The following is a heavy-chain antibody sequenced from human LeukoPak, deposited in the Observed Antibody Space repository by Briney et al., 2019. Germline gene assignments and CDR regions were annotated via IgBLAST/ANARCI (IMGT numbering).Heavy chain of an antibody. CDR1: GFTFSSYS. V-gene: IGHV3-21*01. D-gene: IGHD5-18*01. CDR3: ARDSWIQLWFGYFDY. Sequence: PGGSLRLSCAASGFTFSSYSMNWVRQAPGKGLEWVSSISSSSSYIYYADSVKGRFTISRDNAKNSQYLQMNSLRAEDTAVYYCARDSWIQLWFGYFDYWGQGTLVTVSS. CDR2: ISSSSSYI. J-gene: IGHJ4*02.